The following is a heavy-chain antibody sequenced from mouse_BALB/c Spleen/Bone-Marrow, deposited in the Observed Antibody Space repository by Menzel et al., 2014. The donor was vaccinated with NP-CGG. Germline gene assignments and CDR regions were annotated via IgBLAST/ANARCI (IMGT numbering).Heavy chain of an antibody. CDR1: GFDFSRYW. CDR3: ARLLYYGYFGS. Sequence: VQLKQSGGGLVQPGRSLKLSCAASGFDFSRYWMSWVRQAPGKGLEWIGEINPDSSTINYTPSLKDKFIISRDNAKNTLHLQMSKVRSEDTALYYCARLLYYGYFGSWGQGTTLTVSP. J-gene: IGHJ2*01. D-gene: IGHD1-1*01. V-gene: IGHV4-1*02. CDR2: INPDSSTI.